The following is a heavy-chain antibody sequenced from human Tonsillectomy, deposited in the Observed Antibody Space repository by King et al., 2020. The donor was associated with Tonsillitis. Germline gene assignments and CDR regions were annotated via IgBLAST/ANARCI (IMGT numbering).Heavy chain of an antibody. D-gene: IGHD4-23*01. CDR3: ARLGDYGGKDAFDI. V-gene: IGHV4-59*08. J-gene: IGHJ3*02. CDR1: GGSISSYY. CDR2: IYYSGST. Sequence: QLQESGPGLVKPSETLSLTCTVSGGSISSYYWSWVRQRPGKGLEWIGYIYYSGSTNYNPSLKSRVTISVDTSKNQFSLKLSSVTAADTAVYYCARLGDYGGKDAFDIWGQGTMVTVSS.